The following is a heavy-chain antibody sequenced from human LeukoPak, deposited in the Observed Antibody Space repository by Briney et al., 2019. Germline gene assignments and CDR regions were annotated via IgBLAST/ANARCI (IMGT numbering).Heavy chain of an antibody. V-gene: IGHV3-21*01. Sequence: GGSLRLSCAASGFTFSSYSMNWVRQAPGKGLEWVSSISSSSSYIYYADSVKGRFTISRDNAKNSLYLQMNSLRAEDTAVYYCARGYCSGGSCFDYWGQGTLVTVSS. CDR3: ARGYCSGGSCFDY. D-gene: IGHD2-15*01. J-gene: IGHJ4*02. CDR2: ISSSSSYI. CDR1: GFTFSSYS.